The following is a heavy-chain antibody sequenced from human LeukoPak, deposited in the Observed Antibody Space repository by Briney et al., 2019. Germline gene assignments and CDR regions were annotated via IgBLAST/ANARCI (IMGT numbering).Heavy chain of an antibody. Sequence: GGSLRLSCAASGFTFSNDFMTWVRQAPGKGLEWVSTISGSGGSTYYADSAKGRFTISRDNSKNTLYLQMNSLRAEDTAVYYCAKHIVATTRGYFDYWGQGTLVTVSS. CDR2: ISGSGGST. CDR1: GFTFSNDF. D-gene: IGHD5-12*01. V-gene: IGHV3-23*01. J-gene: IGHJ4*02. CDR3: AKHIVATTRGYFDY.